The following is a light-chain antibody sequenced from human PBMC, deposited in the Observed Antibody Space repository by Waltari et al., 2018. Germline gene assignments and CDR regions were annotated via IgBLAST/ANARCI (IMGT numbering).Light chain of an antibody. Sequence: QSALTQPRSVSASPVQSVTVSCPGTSSDVGGYEYVSWYQQFPGKAPKRIIYDVTKRPSGVPDRFSGSKAGNSASLTISGLQADDEADYYCCSYAGTSSPSLFGTGTKVTVL. J-gene: IGLJ1*01. CDR3: CSYAGTSSPSL. V-gene: IGLV2-11*01. CDR2: DVT. CDR1: SSDVGGYEY.